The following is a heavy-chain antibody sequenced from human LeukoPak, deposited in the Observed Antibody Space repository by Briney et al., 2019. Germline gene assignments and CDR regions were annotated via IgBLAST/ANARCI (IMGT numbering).Heavy chain of an antibody. J-gene: IGHJ3*02. CDR3: ARDRGGAPFDI. V-gene: IGHV3-33*08. CDR1: GFTFSSYA. CDR2: IWSDGSVT. Sequence: GGSLRLSCAASGFTFSSYAMHWVRQAPGKGLEWVAVIWSDGSVTDYADSVKGRFTISRDNSRNTLDLQMNNLRAEDTAVYYCARDRGGAPFDIWGQGTMVTVSS. D-gene: IGHD3-10*01.